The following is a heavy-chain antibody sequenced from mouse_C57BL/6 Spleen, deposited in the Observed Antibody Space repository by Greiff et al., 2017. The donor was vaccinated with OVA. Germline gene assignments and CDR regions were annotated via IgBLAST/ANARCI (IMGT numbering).Heavy chain of an antibody. CDR2: ISSGSSTI. CDR1: GFTFSDYG. J-gene: IGHJ4*01. Sequence: EVMLVESGGGLVKPGGSLKLSCAASGFTFSDYGMHWVRQAPEKGLEWVAYISSGSSTIYYADTVKGRFTISRDNAKNTLFLQMTSLRSEDTAMYYCARNGYYYYAMDYWGQGTSVTVSS. V-gene: IGHV5-17*01. CDR3: ARNGYYYYAMDY. D-gene: IGHD2-3*01.